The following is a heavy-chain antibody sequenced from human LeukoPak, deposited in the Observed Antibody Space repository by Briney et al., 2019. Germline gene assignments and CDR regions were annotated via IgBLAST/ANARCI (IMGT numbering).Heavy chain of an antibody. D-gene: IGHD3-10*01. CDR2: INHSGST. J-gene: IGHJ3*02. Sequence: SVTLSLTCAVYGGSFSGYYWSWIRQPPGKGLEWIGEINHSGSTNYNPSLKSRVTISVDTSKNQFSLKLSSVTAADTAVYYCARVWGVAPQRRAFDIWGQGTMVTVSS. CDR3: ARVWGVAPQRRAFDI. CDR1: GGSFSGYY. V-gene: IGHV4-34*01.